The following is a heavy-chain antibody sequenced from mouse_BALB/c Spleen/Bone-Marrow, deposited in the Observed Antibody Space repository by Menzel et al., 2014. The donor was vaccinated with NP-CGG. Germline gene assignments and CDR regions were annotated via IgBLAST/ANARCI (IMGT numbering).Heavy chain of an antibody. D-gene: IGHD2-14*01. Sequence: KISCKASGYTFTRYWMNWVKQRPGQGLEWIGEIDPSDSYTNNNQKFKDKATLTVDKSSSTAYMQLSSLTSEDSAVYYCTRRDRYDYYGVDYWGQGTSVTVSS. CDR1: GYTFTRYW. J-gene: IGHJ4*01. CDR3: TRRDRYDYYGVDY. CDR2: IDPSDSYT. V-gene: IGHV1S126*01.